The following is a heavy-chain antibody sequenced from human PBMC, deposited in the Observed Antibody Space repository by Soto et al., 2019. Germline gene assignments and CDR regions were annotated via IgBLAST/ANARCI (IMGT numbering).Heavy chain of an antibody. CDR1: GFTFSSYG. D-gene: IGHD1-26*01. V-gene: IGHV3-30*18. Sequence: GGSLRLSCAASGFTFSSYGMHWVRQAPGKGLEWVAVISYDGSNKYYADTVKGRFTISRDNAKNTLYLQMNSLRAEDTAEYYCAKDRGAPSPPGDYYYGMDVWGQGTTVTVSS. CDR2: ISYDGSNK. J-gene: IGHJ6*02. CDR3: AKDRGAPSPPGDYYYGMDV.